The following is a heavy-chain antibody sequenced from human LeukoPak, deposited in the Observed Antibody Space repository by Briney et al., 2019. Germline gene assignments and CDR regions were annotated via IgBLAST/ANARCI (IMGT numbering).Heavy chain of an antibody. J-gene: IGHJ4*02. CDR2: IFYSGTT. CDR3: ARRRMVATLDY. D-gene: IGHD5-12*01. V-gene: IGHV4-39*01. Sequence: SETLSLTCTVSGDSISSSSYYWAWIRQPPGKGLEWIGSIFYSGTTFYNPSLKSRVTISVDTSKNQFSLKLSSVTAADTAVYYCARRRMVATLDYWGQGTLVTVSS. CDR1: GDSISSSSYY.